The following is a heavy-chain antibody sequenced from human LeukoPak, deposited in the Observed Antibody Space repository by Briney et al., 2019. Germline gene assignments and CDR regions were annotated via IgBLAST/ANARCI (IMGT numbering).Heavy chain of an antibody. Sequence: GASVKVSCKASGYTFSSYDINWVRQATGQGLVWMGWMNPNSGNTGYAQKFQGRLNMTRNTSISTAYMELSSLRSEDTAVYYCARRVGSGWPVQHWGQGTLVTVSS. CDR1: GYTFSSYD. D-gene: IGHD6-19*01. V-gene: IGHV1-8*01. J-gene: IGHJ1*01. CDR3: ARRVGSGWPVQH. CDR2: MNPNSGNT.